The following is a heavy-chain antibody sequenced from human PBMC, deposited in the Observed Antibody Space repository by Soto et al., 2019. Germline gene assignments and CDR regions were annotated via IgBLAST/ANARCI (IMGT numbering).Heavy chain of an antibody. D-gene: IGHD6-13*01. V-gene: IGHV3-30*18. CDR3: ANGEWDRGLQPDLRYSSSWYPGAFDI. CDR1: GFTFSSYG. Sequence: QVQLVESGGGVVQPGRSLRLSCAASGFTFSSYGMHWVRQAPGKGLEWVAVISYDGSNKYYADSVKGRFTISRDNSKNTLYLQMNSLRAEDTAVYYCANGEWDRGLQPDLRYSSSWYPGAFDIWGQGTMVTVSS. CDR2: ISYDGSNK. J-gene: IGHJ3*02.